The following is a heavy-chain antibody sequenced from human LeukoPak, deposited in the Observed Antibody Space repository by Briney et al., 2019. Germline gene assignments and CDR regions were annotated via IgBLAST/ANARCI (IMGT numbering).Heavy chain of an antibody. V-gene: IGHV1-18*01. Sequence: ASVKVSCKASGYTFTSYGITWVRQAPGQGLEWMGWISGDNGDTKYGQKYQGRVTMTTDTSTTTSYMELRSLTSDDTAVYYCARRALDYWGQGTLVTVSS. CDR2: ISGDNGDT. CDR1: GYTFTSYG. CDR3: ARRALDY. J-gene: IGHJ4*02.